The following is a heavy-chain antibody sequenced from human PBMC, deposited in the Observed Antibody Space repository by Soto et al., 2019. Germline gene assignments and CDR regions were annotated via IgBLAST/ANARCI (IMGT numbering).Heavy chain of an antibody. D-gene: IGHD1-1*01. V-gene: IGHV3-30*18. Sequence: GGSLRLSCASSGFTFSNYAMHWVRQAPGKGLEWVALTSYDGNNEYYTDSVKGRFTISRDNSKNTLFLQMNSPRPEDTAVYYCAKDKGVFNWATSYFDYWGQGALVTVSS. CDR1: GFTFSNYA. J-gene: IGHJ4*02. CDR3: AKDKGVFNWATSYFDY. CDR2: TSYDGNNE.